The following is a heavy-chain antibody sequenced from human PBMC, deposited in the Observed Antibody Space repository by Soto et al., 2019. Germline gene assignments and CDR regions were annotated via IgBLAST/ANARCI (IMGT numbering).Heavy chain of an antibody. J-gene: IGHJ4*02. CDR2: IYDSESA. CDR1: GESISSGGYY. V-gene: IGHV4-31*03. Sequence: QVQLQESGPGLVKASQTLSLICSVSGESISSGGYYWSWIRHHPGKGLEWIGYIYDSESAYYNPSLKSRVTLSMDTSKHHFAMKLSSVTAADTPVYYCASASSSSSAADYWGQGTLITVSS. D-gene: IGHD6-6*01. CDR3: ASASSSSSAADY.